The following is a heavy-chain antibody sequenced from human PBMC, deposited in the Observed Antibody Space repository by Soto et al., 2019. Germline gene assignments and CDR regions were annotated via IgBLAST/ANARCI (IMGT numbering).Heavy chain of an antibody. CDR3: AKDGGYCSGGSCFYYYYGMDV. J-gene: IGHJ6*02. D-gene: IGHD2-15*01. CDR1: GFTFSSYA. Sequence: GGSLRLSCAASGFTFSSYAMSWVRQAPGKGLEWVSAISGSGGSTYYADSVKGRFTISRDNSKNTLYLQMNSLRAEGTAVYYCAKDGGYCSGGSCFYYYYGMDVWGQGTTVTVSS. CDR2: ISGSGGST. V-gene: IGHV3-23*01.